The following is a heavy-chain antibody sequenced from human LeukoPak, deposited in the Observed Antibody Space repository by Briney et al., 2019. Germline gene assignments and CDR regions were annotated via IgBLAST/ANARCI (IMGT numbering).Heavy chain of an antibody. Sequence: PTVKVSCKASGYTFTSYGISWVPHAPGQGLERMGWISANNGNTNYAQKLQGRVTMTTDTSTSTAYMELGRLRADDTAVNYCARNGYSGYFDYWGQGTLVTVSS. CDR2: ISANNGNT. D-gene: IGHD3-22*01. CDR3: ARNGYSGYFDY. V-gene: IGHV1-18*01. CDR1: GYTFTSYG. J-gene: IGHJ4*02.